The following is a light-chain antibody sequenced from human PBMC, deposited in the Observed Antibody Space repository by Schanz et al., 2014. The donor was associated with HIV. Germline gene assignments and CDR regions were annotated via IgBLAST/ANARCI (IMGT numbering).Light chain of an antibody. CDR2: DTN. J-gene: IGLJ2*01. CDR3: LLSYSAARQVV. Sequence: QAVVTQEPSLTVSPGGTVTLTCGSSTGAVTSGHYAYWFQQKPGQAPRTLIHDTNNRHSWTPARFSGSLLGGKAALTLSGAQPEDEADYYCLLSYSAARQVVFGGGTQLTVL. V-gene: IGLV7-46*01. CDR1: TGAVTSGHY.